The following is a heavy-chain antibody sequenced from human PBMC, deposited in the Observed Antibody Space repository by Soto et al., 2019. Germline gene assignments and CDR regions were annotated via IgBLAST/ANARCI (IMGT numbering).Heavy chain of an antibody. V-gene: IGHV4-59*08. CDR2: IYYSGST. CDR3: ARRYNWNYDWFDP. Sequence: SSETLSLTCTVSGGSISSYYLSWIRQPPGKGLEWIGYIYYSGSTNYNPSLKSRVTISVDTSKNQFSLKLSSVTAADTAVYYCARRYNWNYDWFDPWGQGTLVTVSS. D-gene: IGHD1-7*01. CDR1: GGSISSYY. J-gene: IGHJ5*02.